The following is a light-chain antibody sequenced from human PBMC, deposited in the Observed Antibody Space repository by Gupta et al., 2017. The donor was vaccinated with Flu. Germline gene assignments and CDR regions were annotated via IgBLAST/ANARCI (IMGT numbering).Light chain of an antibody. J-gene: IGLJ1*01. Sequence: VKITCTLSSGCSSDDNAWHQQQPQKGPRHLMKVHSDGSHSKGYAIPDRFSGSSSGAERYLTISSRQIEDEADYYCQTCGPGIRVFGTATKLTVL. V-gene: IGLV4-69*01. CDR2: VHSDGSH. CDR3: QTCGPGIRV. CDR1: SGCSSDD.